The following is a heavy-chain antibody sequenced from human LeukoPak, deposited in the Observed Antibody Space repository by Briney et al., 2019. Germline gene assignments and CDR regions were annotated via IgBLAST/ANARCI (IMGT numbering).Heavy chain of an antibody. J-gene: IGHJ4*02. D-gene: IGHD2-21*01. CDR3: AKESSLLVLWYGDYFDY. CDR2: ISSGSSAI. V-gene: IGHV3-21*04. Sequence: GGSLRLSCEASGFTFTTYSMTWVRQAPGKGLEWVSIISSGSSAIFSADALKGRFTISRDDAKNLLYLDMNSLRAEDTAVYYCAKESSLLVLWYGDYFDYWGQGNLVTVSS. CDR1: GFTFTTYS.